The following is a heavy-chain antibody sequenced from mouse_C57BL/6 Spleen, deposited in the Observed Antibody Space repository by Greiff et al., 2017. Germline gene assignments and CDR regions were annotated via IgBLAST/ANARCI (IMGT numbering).Heavy chain of an antibody. CDR2: ISSGGSYT. V-gene: IGHV5-6*01. Sequence: EVQLVESGGDLVKPGGSLKLSCAASGFTFSSYGMSWVRQTPDKRLEWVATISSGGSYTYYPDSVKGRFTISRDNAKTTLYLQMSSLKSEDTAMYYCARHDDYDVYAMDYWGQGTSVTVSS. CDR1: GFTFSSYG. J-gene: IGHJ4*01. CDR3: ARHDDYDVYAMDY. D-gene: IGHD2-4*01.